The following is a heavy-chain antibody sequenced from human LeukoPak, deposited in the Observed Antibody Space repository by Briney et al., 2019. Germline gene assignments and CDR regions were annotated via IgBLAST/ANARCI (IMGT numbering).Heavy chain of an antibody. Sequence: PSETLSLTCTVSGGSISSSTYYWGWVRQPPGKGLEWVGSTYYSGSTYYNPSLKSRVTISLDTSKNQFSLEVRSVTAADTAVYYCAKDCCGDGSCYSFHVFDYWGQGTLVTVSS. CDR2: TYYSGST. V-gene: IGHV4-39*07. CDR1: GGSISSSTYY. CDR3: AKDCCGDGSCYSFHVFDY. D-gene: IGHD2-15*01. J-gene: IGHJ4*02.